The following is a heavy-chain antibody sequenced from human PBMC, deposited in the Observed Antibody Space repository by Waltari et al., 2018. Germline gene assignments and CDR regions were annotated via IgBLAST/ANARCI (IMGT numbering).Heavy chain of an antibody. V-gene: IGHV3-53*01. D-gene: IGHD1-1*01. CDR2: ISSAGI. CDR3: VEVWDNPWT. J-gene: IGHJ5*02. CDR1: GFSVSDKY. Sequence: EVQLVESGGGLIQPGGSLRLSCAASGFSVSDKYMSWVRQAPGKGLEWVSVISSAGIYSAGSGRARFTTSRDNSQNTLYLQMSSLRAEDTAIYYCVEVWDNPWTWGQGTLVTVSS.